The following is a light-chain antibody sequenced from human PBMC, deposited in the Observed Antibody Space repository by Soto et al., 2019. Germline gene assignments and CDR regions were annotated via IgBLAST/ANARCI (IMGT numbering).Light chain of an antibody. Sequence: QSALTQPASVSGSPGQSITISCTGTSSDVGSYNLVSWYQQHPGKVPQLMIYEGSKRPSGVSNRLSGSKSGNTASLTISGLQAEDEADYYCCSYARGSTYVFGTGTKLTVL. CDR3: CSYARGSTYV. J-gene: IGLJ1*01. V-gene: IGLV2-23*01. CDR1: SSDVGSYNL. CDR2: EGS.